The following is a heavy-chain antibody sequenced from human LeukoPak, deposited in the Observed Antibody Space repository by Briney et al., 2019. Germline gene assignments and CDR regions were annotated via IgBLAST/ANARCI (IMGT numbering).Heavy chain of an antibody. V-gene: IGHV3-7*01. D-gene: IGHD3-10*01. J-gene: IGHJ3*01. CDR2: IKQDGSET. CDR1: RFICNNYR. CDR3: TREGSYLDAFDF. Sequence: PGGYLRLSSAASRFICNNYRMSWVRQAPGKGLEWVANIKQDGSETYYVDSVKGRFTISRANAKTSLFLQMNSLRAEDTAVYYCTREGSYLDAFDFWGQGTMVTVSS.